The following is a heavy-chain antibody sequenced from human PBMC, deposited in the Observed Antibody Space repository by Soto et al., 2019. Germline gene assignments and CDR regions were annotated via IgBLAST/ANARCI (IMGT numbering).Heavy chain of an antibody. D-gene: IGHD2-15*01. CDR2: MNPNSGNT. J-gene: IGHJ6*02. V-gene: IGHV1-8*01. CDR1: GYTFTSFD. Sequence: ASVKVSCKASGYTFTSFDTNWVRQATGQGLEWMGWMNPNSGNTGYAQKFQGRVTMTRNTSISTAYMELSSLRSEDTAVYYCARSSLSGGRIYYSGMDVWGQGTTVTVSS. CDR3: ARSSLSGGRIYYSGMDV.